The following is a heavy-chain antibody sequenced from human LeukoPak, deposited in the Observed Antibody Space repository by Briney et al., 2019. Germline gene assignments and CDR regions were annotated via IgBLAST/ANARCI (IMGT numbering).Heavy chain of an antibody. CDR3: TRDPRVVDV. Sequence: GGSLRLSCAASGFTFSDYYMTWIRQSPGRGLEWLSYISPRDTYINYADSVKGRFTISRDDATNSLYLQLNSLRDEDTAVYYCTRDPRVVDVWGQGTRVTVS. J-gene: IGHJ3*01. CDR2: ISPRDTYI. V-gene: IGHV3-11*01. CDR1: GFTFSDYY.